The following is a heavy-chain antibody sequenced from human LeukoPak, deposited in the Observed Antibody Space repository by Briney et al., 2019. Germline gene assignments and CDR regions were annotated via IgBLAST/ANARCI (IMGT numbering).Heavy chain of an antibody. CDR3: ARGPYCGGDCYFDH. CDR1: GGSISSYY. V-gene: IGHV4-4*07. J-gene: IGHJ4*02. Sequence: SETLSLTCTVSGGSISSYYWSWIRQPAGKGLEWIGRIYSSGTTNYNPSLKSRVTMSIETSKNQFSLKVTSVSAADTAVYYCARGPYCGGDCYFDHWGQGTLVTVSS. D-gene: IGHD2-21*02. CDR2: IYSSGTT.